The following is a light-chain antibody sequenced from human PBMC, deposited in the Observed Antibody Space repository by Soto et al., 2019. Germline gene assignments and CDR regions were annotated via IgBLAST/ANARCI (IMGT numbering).Light chain of an antibody. Sequence: DLQMTQSPSSLSASVGDRVTITCRASQTISRYLNWYQQKPGKAPKLLIYAASTLQSGVQSRFSGSESGTDLTLTISSLQPEDFATYYCQQSYNLKFTFGPGTKVDIK. CDR2: AAS. CDR3: QQSYNLKFT. J-gene: IGKJ3*01. V-gene: IGKV1-39*01. CDR1: QTISRY.